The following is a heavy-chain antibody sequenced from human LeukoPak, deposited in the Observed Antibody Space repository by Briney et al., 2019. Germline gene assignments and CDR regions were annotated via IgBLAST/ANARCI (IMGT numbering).Heavy chain of an antibody. Sequence: GGSLRLSCAASGFTFSSYWMSWVCQAPGKGLEWVANIKQDGSEKYYVDSVKGRFTISRDNAKNSLYLQMNSLRAEDTAVYYCARVGLFDIVVVPADDYYYMDVWGKGTTVTVSS. CDR1: GFTFSSYW. D-gene: IGHD2-2*01. J-gene: IGHJ6*03. CDR2: IKQDGSEK. CDR3: ARVGLFDIVVVPADDYYYMDV. V-gene: IGHV3-7*01.